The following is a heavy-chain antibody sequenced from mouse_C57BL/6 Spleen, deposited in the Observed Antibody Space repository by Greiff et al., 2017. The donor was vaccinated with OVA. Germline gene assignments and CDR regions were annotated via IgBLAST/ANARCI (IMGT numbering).Heavy chain of an antibody. J-gene: IGHJ2*01. CDR3: ARDYGSLDY. V-gene: IGHV1-82*01. Sequence: VQLQESGPELVKPGASVKISCKASGYAFSSSWMNWVKQRPGKGLEWIGRIYPGDGDTNYNGKFKGKATLTADKSSSTAYMQLSSLTSEDSAVYFCARDYGSLDYWGQGTTLTVSS. CDR1: GYAFSSSW. D-gene: IGHD1-1*01. CDR2: IYPGDGDT.